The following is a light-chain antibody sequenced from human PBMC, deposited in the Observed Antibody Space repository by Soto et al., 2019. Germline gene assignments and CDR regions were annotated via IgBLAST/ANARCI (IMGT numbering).Light chain of an antibody. CDR2: DAS. Sequence: EIVLTQSPATLSLSPGERATLSCRASQSVGTFFAWYQQKPGQAPRPLIYDASNRATGIPPRFSGSGSGTDFTLTISSLEPEDFAVYYCQQCNNWPQWTFGQGTKVDIK. J-gene: IGKJ1*01. CDR1: QSVGTF. CDR3: QQCNNWPQWT. V-gene: IGKV3-11*01.